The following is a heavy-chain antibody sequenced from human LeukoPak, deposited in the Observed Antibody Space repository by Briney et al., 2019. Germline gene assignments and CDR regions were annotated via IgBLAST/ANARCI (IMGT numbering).Heavy chain of an antibody. V-gene: IGHV5-51*01. CDR3: AGRMAARGTGAFDI. CDR1: GYRFTSYW. CDR2: IYPGDSDT. J-gene: IGHJ3*02. Sequence: NTGESLKISCKGSGYRFTSYWIGWVRQMPGKGLEWMGIIYPGDSDTRYSPSFQGQVTISADKSISTAYLQWSSLKASDTAMYYCAGRMAARGTGAFDIWGQRTMVTVSS. D-gene: IGHD1-1*01.